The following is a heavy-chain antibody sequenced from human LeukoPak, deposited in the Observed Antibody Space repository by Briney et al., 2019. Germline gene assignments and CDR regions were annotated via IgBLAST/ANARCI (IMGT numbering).Heavy chain of an antibody. J-gene: IGHJ4*02. D-gene: IGHD5-18*01. CDR3: AKGIELWLTYFDH. CDR2: ISGNGCST. V-gene: IGHV3-23*01. CDR1: GLTFSCYV. Sequence: LGESLRHLHVASGLTFSCYVMNGVGPAPAKSVEGVAAISGNGCSTYYSESVKGRFTNSRDNPKNTLSLEMHCLRAEDTAVYYCAKGIELWLTYFDHWVQGTLVTASS.